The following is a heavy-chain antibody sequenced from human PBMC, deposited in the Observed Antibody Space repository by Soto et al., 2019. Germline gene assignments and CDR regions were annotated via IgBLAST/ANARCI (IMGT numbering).Heavy chain of an antibody. CDR3: AKRATVIPGNYFDL. CDR2: ITGRGTT. V-gene: IGHV3-23*01. J-gene: IGHJ4*02. CDR1: GFTFASYA. D-gene: IGHD4-4*01. Sequence: GGSLRLSCAASGFTFASYAMSWVRQAPGKGLEWVSTITGRGTTFYTDSVKGRFTVSSDISTSTLYLQMNSLRAEDTALYYCAKRATVIPGNYFDLWGQGTLVTVSS.